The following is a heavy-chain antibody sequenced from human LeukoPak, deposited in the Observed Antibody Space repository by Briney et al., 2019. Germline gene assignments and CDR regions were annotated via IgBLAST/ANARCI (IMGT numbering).Heavy chain of an antibody. CDR1: GYSISSGYY. CDR3: ARSKDLVATILDY. J-gene: IGHJ4*02. Sequence: SETLSLTCTVSGYSISSGYYWGWIRQPPGKGLEWIGYIYYIGSTTYNPSLKSRVSISIDTSKRHFSLKLTSATAADTAVYYCARSKDLVATILDYWGQGTLVTVSS. CDR2: IYYIGST. V-gene: IGHV4-61*03. D-gene: IGHD5-12*01.